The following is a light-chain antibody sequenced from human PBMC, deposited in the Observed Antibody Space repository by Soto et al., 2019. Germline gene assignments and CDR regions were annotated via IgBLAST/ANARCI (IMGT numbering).Light chain of an antibody. CDR1: QSISKY. Sequence: DIQMTQSPSSLSASVGDRVTITCRASQSISKYLNWYQQKPGKAPKLLIYAASSLQSGVPSRFSGSGSGTDFTLTITTLQPEDFATYYCQQSYSSLPALGQGTKVDIK. V-gene: IGKV1-39*01. CDR3: QQSYSSLPA. J-gene: IGKJ1*01. CDR2: AAS.